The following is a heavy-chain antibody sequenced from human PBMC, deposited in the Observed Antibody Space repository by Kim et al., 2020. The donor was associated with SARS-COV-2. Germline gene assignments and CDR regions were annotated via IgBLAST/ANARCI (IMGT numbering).Heavy chain of an antibody. CDR3: AAGAIAAADWGY. J-gene: IGHJ4*02. D-gene: IGHD6-13*01. V-gene: IGHV1-24*01. Sequence: IYAQKFQGRVTMTEDTSTDTAYMELSSLRSEDTAVYYCAAGAIAAADWGYWGQGTLVTVSS.